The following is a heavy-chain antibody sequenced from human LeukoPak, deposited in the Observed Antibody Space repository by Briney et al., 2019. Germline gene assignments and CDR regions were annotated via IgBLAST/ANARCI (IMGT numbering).Heavy chain of an antibody. CDR3: ARGGYFDWYDY. D-gene: IGHD3-9*01. J-gene: IGHJ4*02. Sequence: GASVKVSCKASGGTFSSYAISWVRQAPGQGLEWMGGIIPIFGTANYAQKFQGRVTITADKSTSTAYMELSSLRSEDTAVYCCARGGYFDWYDYWGQGTLVTVSS. CDR1: GGTFSSYA. CDR2: IIPIFGTA. V-gene: IGHV1-69*06.